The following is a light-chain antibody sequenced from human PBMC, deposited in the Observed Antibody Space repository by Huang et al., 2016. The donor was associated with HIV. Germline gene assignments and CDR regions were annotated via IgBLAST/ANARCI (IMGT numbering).Light chain of an antibody. CDR1: QDIGYW. J-gene: IGKJ4*01. Sequence: DIQMTQSPSSVSASVGDRVTITCRASQDIGYWLAWYQQKPGLAPKLLIYAASSWQSRVPARFSGSGSGTDFTLTISRLQPEDFATYFCQQANTFPLTFAGGTKVEIK. V-gene: IGKV1-12*01. CDR2: AAS. CDR3: QQANTFPLT.